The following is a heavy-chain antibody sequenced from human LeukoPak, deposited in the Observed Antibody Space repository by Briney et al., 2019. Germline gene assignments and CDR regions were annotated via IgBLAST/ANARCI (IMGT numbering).Heavy chain of an antibody. CDR1: GYTFTGYY. D-gene: IGHD3-10*01. V-gene: IGHV1-2*06. Sequence: GASVKVSCKASGYTFTGYYMHWVRQAPGQGLEWMGRINPNSGGTNYAQKFQGRVTMTRDTSISTAYMELSRLRSDDTAVYYCAGVQPYGSGSYNDYWGQGTLVTVSS. J-gene: IGHJ4*02. CDR2: INPNSGGT. CDR3: AGVQPYGSGSYNDY.